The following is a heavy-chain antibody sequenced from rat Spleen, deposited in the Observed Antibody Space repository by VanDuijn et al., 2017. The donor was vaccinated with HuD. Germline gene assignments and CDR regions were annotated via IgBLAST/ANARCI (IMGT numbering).Heavy chain of an antibody. Sequence: EVQLVESGGGLVQPGRSLKLSCEASGFTFSNYGMHWIRQAPTKGLEWVASISPSGGSTYYRDSVKGRFTISRDNAKSTLYLQMDSLRSEDTANYSCATSPYYWYFDFWGPGTMVTVSS. J-gene: IGHJ1*01. V-gene: IGHV5-19*01. CDR3: ATSPYYWYFDF. CDR1: GFTFSNYG. CDR2: ISPSGGST.